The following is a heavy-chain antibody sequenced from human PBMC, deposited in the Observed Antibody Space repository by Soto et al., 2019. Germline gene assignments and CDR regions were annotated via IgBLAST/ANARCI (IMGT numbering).Heavy chain of an antibody. CDR1: GFTFSGSA. CDR3: TSSYNWNYLY. J-gene: IGHJ4*02. V-gene: IGHV3-73*01. Sequence: GGSLRLSCAASGFTFSGSAMHWVRQASGKGLEWVGRIRSKANSYATAYAASVKGRFTISRDDSKTTAYLQMNSLKTEDTAVYYCTSSYNWNYLYWGQGTLVTVSS. CDR2: IRSKANSYAT. D-gene: IGHD1-7*01.